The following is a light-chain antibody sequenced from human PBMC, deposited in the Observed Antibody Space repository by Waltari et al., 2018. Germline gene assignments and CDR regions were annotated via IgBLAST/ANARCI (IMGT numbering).Light chain of an antibody. CDR3: QQYATSRLT. V-gene: IGKV3-20*01. Sequence: DIVLTQSPGTLSLSPGERATLSCRARQIVSSNFLAWYQQKPGQPPRLLIHGLSSRATGIPDRFSGSGSGTDFTLTISRLEPEDFAVYYCQQYATSRLTFGGGTKVDIK. CDR1: QIVSSNF. J-gene: IGKJ4*01. CDR2: GLS.